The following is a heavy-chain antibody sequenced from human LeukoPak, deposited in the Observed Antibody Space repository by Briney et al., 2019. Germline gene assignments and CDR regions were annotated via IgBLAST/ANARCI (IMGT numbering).Heavy chain of an antibody. Sequence: GASVKVSCKASGGTFSSYAISWVRQAPGQGLEWMGGIIPIFGTANYAQKFQGGVTITTDESTSTAYMELSSLRSEDTAVYYCARGQRGYYYYMDVWGKGTTVTVSS. J-gene: IGHJ6*03. CDR1: GGTFSSYA. D-gene: IGHD3-10*01. CDR3: ARGQRGYYYYMDV. CDR2: IIPIFGTA. V-gene: IGHV1-69*05.